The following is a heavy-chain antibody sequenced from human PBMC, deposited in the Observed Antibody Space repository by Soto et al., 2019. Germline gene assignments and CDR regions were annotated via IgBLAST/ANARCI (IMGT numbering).Heavy chain of an antibody. J-gene: IGHJ4*02. CDR2: VDPGDSDT. D-gene: IGHD3-10*01. CDR1: GYSFTNYW. CDR3: ATLLRGPLYGDFEY. V-gene: IGHV5-51*01. Sequence: PGESLKISVKGSGYSFTNYWIAGVRQMPGKGLDWSGIVDPGDSDTRYRPSFQGQVTVSADKSISTTFPQPSSWKDSATDMYSCATLLRGPLYGDFEYWGQGTLVTVSS.